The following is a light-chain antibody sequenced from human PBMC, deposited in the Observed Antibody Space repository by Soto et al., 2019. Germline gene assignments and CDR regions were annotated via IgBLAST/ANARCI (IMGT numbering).Light chain of an antibody. CDR3: LQDYTYPLT. V-gene: IGKV1-6*02. Sequence: ATQMTQSPSSLSASVGDRVTITCRASQFNRNDLGWYQQKPGKAPKLLIFAASKLQSGRPSRFSGSASGTDFTLTISSLQPEDFATYYCLQDYTYPLTFGGGTRVEIK. J-gene: IGKJ4*01. CDR1: QFNRND. CDR2: AAS.